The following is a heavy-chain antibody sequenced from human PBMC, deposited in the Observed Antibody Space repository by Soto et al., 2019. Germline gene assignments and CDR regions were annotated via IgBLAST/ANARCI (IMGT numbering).Heavy chain of an antibody. CDR1: GFTFDDYA. J-gene: IGHJ4*02. CDR2: ISWNSRII. Sequence: PGGSLRLSCAASGFTFDDYAMHWVRQPPGKGLEWVSGISWNSRIIGYADSVQGRFTISRDNAKNSLYLQMDSLRPEDTAVYYCVSSDIGLFDYWGQGTLVTVSS. D-gene: IGHD2-21*02. V-gene: IGHV3-9*01. CDR3: VSSDIGLFDY.